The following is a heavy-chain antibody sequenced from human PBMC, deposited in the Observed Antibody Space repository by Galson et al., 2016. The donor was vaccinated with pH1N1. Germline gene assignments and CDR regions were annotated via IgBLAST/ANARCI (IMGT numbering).Heavy chain of an antibody. CDR2: ISRADDT. D-gene: IGHD2-2*02. J-gene: IGHJ4*02. V-gene: IGHV3-23*01. Sequence: SLRLSCAASGFTFGTYGMSWVRQAPGKGLEWVSPISRADDTYYADSVKGRFTISRDNSKNSLFLQMSSLRADDTALYYCAKDLCSGASCYTVWEVRDFDYWGPGTLVTVSS. CDR1: GFTFGTYG. CDR3: AKDLCSGASCYTVWEVRDFDY.